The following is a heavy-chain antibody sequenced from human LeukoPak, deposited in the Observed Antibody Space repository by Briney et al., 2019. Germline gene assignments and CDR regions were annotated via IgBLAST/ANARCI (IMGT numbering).Heavy chain of an antibody. CDR3: ARAHYYDSSGLDF. CDR1: GVTFSSYE. V-gene: IGHV3-48*03. J-gene: IGHJ4*02. D-gene: IGHD3-22*01. Sequence: PGGSLRLSCAASGVTFSSYEMNWVRQAPGKGLEWVSYISSSGSTIYYADSLKGRFTISRDNVKNSLYLQMNSLRAEDTAVYYCARAHYYDSSGLDFWGQGTLVTVSS. CDR2: ISSSGSTI.